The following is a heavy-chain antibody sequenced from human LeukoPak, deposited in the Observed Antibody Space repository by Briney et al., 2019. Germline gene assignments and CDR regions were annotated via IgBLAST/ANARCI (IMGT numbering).Heavy chain of an antibody. V-gene: IGHV3-23*01. D-gene: IGHD3-22*01. CDR2: ISGSGGST. Sequence: GGSLRLSCAASGFTFSSYAMSWVRQAPGKGLEWVSAISGSGGSTYYADSVKGRFTISRDNSKNTLYLQMNSLRAEDTAVYYCAKDPLYYYDSSGYNHFDYWGQGTLVTVSS. CDR3: AKDPLYYYDSSGYNHFDY. CDR1: GFTFSSYA. J-gene: IGHJ4*02.